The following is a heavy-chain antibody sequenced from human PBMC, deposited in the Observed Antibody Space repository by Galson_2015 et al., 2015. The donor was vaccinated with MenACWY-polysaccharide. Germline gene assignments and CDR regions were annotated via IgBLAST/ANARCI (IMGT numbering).Heavy chain of an antibody. D-gene: IGHD3-10*01. CDR2: IYWDDDK. CDR3: ARTASWFSYNWFDP. CDR1: GFSLSISEVG. V-gene: IGHV2-5*02. J-gene: IGHJ5*02. Sequence: PALVKPTQTLTLTCTFSGFSLSISEVGVGWIRQPPGKALEWLAGIYWDDDKRYSPSLKSRLTITKDTSKNQVVLTMTNMDPVDTATYYCARTASWFSYNWFDPWGQGTLVTVSS.